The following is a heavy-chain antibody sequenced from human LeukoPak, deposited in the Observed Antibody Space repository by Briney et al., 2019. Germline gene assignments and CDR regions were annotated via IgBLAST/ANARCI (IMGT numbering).Heavy chain of an antibody. CDR2: IKQDGSEK. V-gene: IGHV3-7*01. CDR3: ASADTGYCYGMDV. CDR1: GFTFSSYA. J-gene: IGHJ6*02. Sequence: GGSLRLSCAASGFTFSSYAMSWVRQAPGKGLEWVANIKQDGSEKYYVDSVKGRFTISRDNAKNSLYLQMNSLRAEDTAVYYCASADTGYCYGMDVWGQGTTVTVSS. D-gene: IGHD3-22*01.